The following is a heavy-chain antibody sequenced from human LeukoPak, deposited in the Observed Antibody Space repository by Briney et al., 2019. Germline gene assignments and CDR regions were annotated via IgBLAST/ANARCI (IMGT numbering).Heavy chain of an antibody. CDR3: ARDYYDFWSGHTAPYYFDY. CDR2: IYYSGST. D-gene: IGHD3-3*01. V-gene: IGHV4-39*07. Sequence: SETLSLTCTVSGGSISSSSYYWGWIRQPPGKGLEWIGSIYYSGSTYYNPSLKSRVTISVDTSKNQFSLKLSSVTAADTAVYYCARDYYDFWSGHTAPYYFDYWGQGTLVTVSS. J-gene: IGHJ4*02. CDR1: GGSISSSSYY.